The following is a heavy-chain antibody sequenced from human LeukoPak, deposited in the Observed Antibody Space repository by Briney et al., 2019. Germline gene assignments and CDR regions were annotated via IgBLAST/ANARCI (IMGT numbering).Heavy chain of an antibody. CDR1: GFTFDDYA. CDR2: ISWNSGSI. V-gene: IGHV3-9*03. Sequence: GRSLRLSCAASGFTFDDYAMHWARHAPGKGLEWVSGISWNSGSIGYADSVKGRFTISRDNAKNSLYLQMNSLRAEDMALYYCAKDASGYPRSPFDYWGQGTLVTVPS. D-gene: IGHD3-9*01. CDR3: AKDASGYPRSPFDY. J-gene: IGHJ4*02.